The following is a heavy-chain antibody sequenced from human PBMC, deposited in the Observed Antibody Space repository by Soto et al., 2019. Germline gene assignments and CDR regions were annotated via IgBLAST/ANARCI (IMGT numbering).Heavy chain of an antibody. CDR3: ARDNSGCSNSDCYLSGWFDP. D-gene: IGHD2-2*01. J-gene: IGHJ5*02. V-gene: IGHV4-30-2*06. CDR2: IYQRGST. CDR1: GGSISSGAYS. Sequence: QLQLRESGAGLVKPSETLSLTCTVSGGSISSGAYSWTWIRQSPGKGLEWLGFIYQRGSTYYSPSPKSRVSISIDKSKNQLSLNLRSVTAADTAVYYCARDNSGCSNSDCYLSGWFDPWGQGTLVTVSS.